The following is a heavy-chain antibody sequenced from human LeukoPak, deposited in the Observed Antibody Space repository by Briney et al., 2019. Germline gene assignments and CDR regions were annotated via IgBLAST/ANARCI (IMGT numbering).Heavy chain of an antibody. Sequence: PGGSLRLSWAASGFTLSSYWMTWVRQAPGKGLGWVANIKQDGGEKYYVDSVKGRFTISRDNAKNSLYLQMNSLRAEDTAVYYCARKTHSSGWSVFYWGQGTLVTVSS. CDR3: ARKTHSSGWSVFY. D-gene: IGHD6-19*01. V-gene: IGHV3-7*05. CDR1: GFTLSSYW. J-gene: IGHJ4*02. CDR2: IKQDGGEK.